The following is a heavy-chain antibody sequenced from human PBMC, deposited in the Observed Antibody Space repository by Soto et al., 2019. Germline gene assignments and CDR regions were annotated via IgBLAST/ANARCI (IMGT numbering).Heavy chain of an antibody. CDR3: ASGLRGGGDVGAVAWFDP. CDR2: INHTGNT. CDR1: GGSFNGYF. J-gene: IGHJ5*02. Sequence: QAQLQQWGAGLLKPSENLSLTCAVSGGSFNGYFWSWIRQAPGKGLAGIGEINHTGNTNYNPSLESRVTISVDSSKKQFSLNLRSVSVADTAVYYCASGLRGGGDVGAVAWFDPWGQGTRVTVSS. D-gene: IGHD3-10*01. V-gene: IGHV4-34*01.